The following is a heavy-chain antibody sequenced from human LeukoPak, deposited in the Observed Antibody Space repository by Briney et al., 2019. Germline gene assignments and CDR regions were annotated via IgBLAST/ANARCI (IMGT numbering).Heavy chain of an antibody. CDR1: GLNFSTSW. J-gene: IGHJ2*01. D-gene: IGHD1-26*01. CDR2: IKHDGSEK. V-gene: IGHV3-7*01. CDR3: ARPYRGNWYFDL. Sequence: GGSLRLSCAASGLNFSTSWMSWVRQAPGKGLEWVANIKHDGSEKHYVDSVKGRFTISRDNAKNSLFLQMNNLRAEDTAVYYCARPYRGNWYFDLWGRGTLVTVSS.